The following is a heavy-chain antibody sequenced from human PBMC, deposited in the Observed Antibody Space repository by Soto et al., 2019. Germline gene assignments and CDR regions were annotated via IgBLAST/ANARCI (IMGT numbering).Heavy chain of an antibody. CDR1: GYSFTGYL. D-gene: IGHD2-2*01. J-gene: IGHJ6*02. V-gene: IGHV5-51*01. CDR3: ARQKIVVVPAAMVGHYYYYGMDV. Sequence: PGESLKISCKGSGYSFTGYLIGWVRQMTGKGLEWMQIIYPVDSDTRYSPSFQGQVTISAYKSISTAYLQWSSLKASDTAMYYCARQKIVVVPAAMVGHYYYYGMDVWGQGTTVTVSS. CDR2: IYPVDSDT.